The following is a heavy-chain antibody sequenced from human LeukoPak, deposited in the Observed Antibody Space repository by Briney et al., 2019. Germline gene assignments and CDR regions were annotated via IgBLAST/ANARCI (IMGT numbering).Heavy chain of an antibody. CDR3: AKDGVIVVTGDFDY. D-gene: IGHD5-12*01. CDR1: GFTFSSYA. J-gene: IGHJ4*02. CDR2: ISGSGGST. Sequence: GGSLSLSCAASGFTFSSYAMSWVRQAPGKGLEWVSAISGSGGSTYYADSVKGRFTISRDNSKNTLYLQMYSLRAEDTAVYYCAKDGVIVVTGDFDYWGQGTLVTVSS. V-gene: IGHV3-23*01.